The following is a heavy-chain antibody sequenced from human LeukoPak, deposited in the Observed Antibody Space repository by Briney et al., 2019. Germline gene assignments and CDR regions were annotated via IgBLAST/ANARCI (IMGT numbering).Heavy chain of an antibody. D-gene: IGHD5-18*01. CDR1: GITFSNYA. CDR3: AGRPTGYSSGYIH. Sequence: KAGGTLGLSCVASGITFSNYAVSWVRQAPEKGMDWVSVISGSAHKIRYADSVKGRFTISRDNYENIVYLQMNNLRVEDTAVYYCAGRPTGYSSGYIHWGQGTLVTVSS. V-gene: IGHV3-23*01. CDR2: ISGSAHKI. J-gene: IGHJ4*02.